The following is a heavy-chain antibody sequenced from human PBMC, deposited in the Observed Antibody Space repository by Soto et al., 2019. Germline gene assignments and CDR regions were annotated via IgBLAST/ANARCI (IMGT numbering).Heavy chain of an antibody. J-gene: IGHJ4*02. D-gene: IGHD2-15*01. CDR3: ARGEVVVAATAYFDY. V-gene: IGHV4-59*01. CDR1: GGSISSYY. CDR2: IYSSGST. Sequence: SETLSLTCTVSGGSISSYYWTWIRQPPGKGLEWIGYIYSSGSTNYNPSLKSRVTISIDTSKNQFSLKLTSVTAADTAVYYCARGEVVVAATAYFDYWGQGTLVTVSS.